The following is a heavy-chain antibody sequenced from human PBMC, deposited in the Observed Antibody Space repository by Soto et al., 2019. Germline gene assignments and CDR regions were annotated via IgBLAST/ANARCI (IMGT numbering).Heavy chain of an antibody. CDR1: GGSISSGDYY. V-gene: IGHV4-30-4*01. J-gene: IGHJ5*02. Sequence: QVQLQESGPGLVKPSQTLSLTCTVSGGSISSGDYYWSWIRQPPGKGLERIGDINYSGSTYYNPSRTSRVTLSVGPSKIPFSLKMRSVAAAGTAVCDCDSGESYYDCSVYYYVPSWFDPWGQGTLVTVSS. D-gene: IGHD3-22*01. CDR3: DSGESYYDCSVYYYVPSWFDP. CDR2: INYSGST.